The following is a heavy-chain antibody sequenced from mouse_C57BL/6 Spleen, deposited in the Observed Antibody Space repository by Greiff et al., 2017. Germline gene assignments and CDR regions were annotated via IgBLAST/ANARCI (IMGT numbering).Heavy chain of an antibody. CDR1: GYTFTDYE. D-gene: IGHD1-1*01. V-gene: IGHV1-15*01. CDR2: IDPETGGT. CDR3: TRPDYGTPYYFDY. J-gene: IGHJ2*01. Sequence: QVQLKQSGAELVRPGASVTLSCKASGYTFTDYEMHWVKQTPVHGLEWIGAIDPETGGTAYNQKFKGKAILTADKSSSTAYMELRSLTSEDSAVYYCTRPDYGTPYYFDYWGQGTTLTVSS.